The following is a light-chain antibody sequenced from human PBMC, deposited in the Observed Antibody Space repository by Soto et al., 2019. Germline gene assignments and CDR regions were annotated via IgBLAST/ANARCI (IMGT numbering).Light chain of an antibody. CDR2: DVT. Sequence: QSALTQPRSVSGSPGQSVTISCTGASNNVGGYNYVSWYQHHPGKVPQLIIYDVTKRPSGVPDRFSGSKSGNTASLTTSGLQVEDEADYYCCSYAGTYTWIFGGGTKLTVL. V-gene: IGLV2-11*01. J-gene: IGLJ2*01. CDR3: CSYAGTYTWI. CDR1: SNNVGGYNY.